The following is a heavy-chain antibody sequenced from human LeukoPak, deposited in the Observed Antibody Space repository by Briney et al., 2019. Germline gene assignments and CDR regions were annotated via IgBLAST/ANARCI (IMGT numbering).Heavy chain of an antibody. CDR2: IHYSGGA. CDR1: AASISDSDYY. Sequence: PSETLSLTCTVSAASISDSDYYWGWIRQAPGKALEWIGHIHYSGGAYYNPSLESRVTLDVDTSQNQVSLRLTSVTAADTAVYFCARSYCTGSTCPRRWFDPWGQGTLVTVSS. V-gene: IGHV4-39*01. CDR3: ARSYCTGSTCPRRWFDP. D-gene: IGHD2-8*02. J-gene: IGHJ5*02.